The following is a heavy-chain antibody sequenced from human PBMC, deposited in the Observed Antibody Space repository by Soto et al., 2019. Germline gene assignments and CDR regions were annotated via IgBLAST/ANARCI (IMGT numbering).Heavy chain of an antibody. V-gene: IGHV5-51*01. D-gene: IGHD5-18*01. CDR2: IYPGDSYT. Sequence: PXESLKISCKGSGYSFTSYGIGWVRQMPEKGLEWMGIIYPGDSYTRYSPSFQGQVTISADKSISTAYLQWSSLKASDTAMYYCARQGQLFNYYYGMDVWGQGTTVTVSS. CDR1: GYSFTSYG. CDR3: ARQGQLFNYYYGMDV. J-gene: IGHJ6*02.